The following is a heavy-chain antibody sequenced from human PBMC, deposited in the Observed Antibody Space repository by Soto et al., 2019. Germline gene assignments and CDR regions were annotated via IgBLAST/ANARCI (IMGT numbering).Heavy chain of an antibody. CDR1: GLTCDGYA. J-gene: IGHJ3*01. V-gene: IGHV3-9*01. CDR3: VATGASKPAYAFDF. CDR2: ISWNSGSI. Sequence: ALRLSGAPSGLTCDGYAMHWVRQSPGNGVEWVSGISWNSGSIGYADSVKGRFTISRDNAKNSLYLQMNSLRAEDTALYYCVATGASKPAYAFDFWGHGPMVTVSS.